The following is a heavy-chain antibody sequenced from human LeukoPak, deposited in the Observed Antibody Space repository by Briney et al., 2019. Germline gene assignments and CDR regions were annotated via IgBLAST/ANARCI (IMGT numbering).Heavy chain of an antibody. Sequence: ASVKVSCKASGYTFTSYDINWVRQATGQGLEWMGWMNPNSGNTGCAQKFQGRVTMTRNTSISTAYMELSSLRSEDTAVHYCARDPTVTAFDIWGQGTMVTVSS. CDR3: ARDPTVTAFDI. CDR1: GYTFTSYD. V-gene: IGHV1-8*01. CDR2: MNPNSGNT. D-gene: IGHD5-12*01. J-gene: IGHJ3*02.